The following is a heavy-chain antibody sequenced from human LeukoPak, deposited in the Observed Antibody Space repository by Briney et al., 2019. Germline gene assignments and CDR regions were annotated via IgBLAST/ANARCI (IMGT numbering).Heavy chain of an antibody. CDR1: GGSFSGYY. CDR2: INHSGST. CDR3: ARALRYYYYGMDV. D-gene: IGHD4-17*01. J-gene: IGHJ6*02. V-gene: IGHV4-34*01. Sequence: SETLSLTCAVYGGSFSGYYWSWIRQPPGKGLEWIGEINHSGSTNYNPSLKSRVTISVDTSKNQFSLKLSSVTAADTAVYYCARALRYYYYGMDVWGQGTTVTVSS.